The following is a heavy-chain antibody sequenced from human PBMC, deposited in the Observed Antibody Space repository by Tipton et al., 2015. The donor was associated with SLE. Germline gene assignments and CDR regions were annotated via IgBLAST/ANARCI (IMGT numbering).Heavy chain of an antibody. V-gene: IGHV3-73*01. D-gene: IGHD2-15*01. CDR1: GFTFSGSA. CDR3: ARDYSVLVVAAPSL. Sequence: EASGFTFSGSAMHWVRQASGKGLEWVGRIRTKANNYATAYGASVTGRFTVSRDDSENTAYLQMNSLQTEDTAVYYCARDYSVLVVAAPSLWGQGTLVTVSS. CDR2: IRTKANNYAT. J-gene: IGHJ4*02.